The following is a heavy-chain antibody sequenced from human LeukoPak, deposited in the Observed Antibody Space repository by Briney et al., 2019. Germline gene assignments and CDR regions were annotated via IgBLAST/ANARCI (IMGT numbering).Heavy chain of an antibody. CDR2: INHSGST. CDR1: GGSFSGYY. J-gene: IGHJ4*02. CDR3: ARGSEYYYDSSGYPRH. Sequence: KPSETLSLTCAVYGGSFSGYYWSWIRQPPGKGLEWIGEINHSGSTNYNPSLKSRVTISVDTSKNQFSLKLSSVTAADTAVYYCARGSEYYYDSSGYPRHWGQGTLVTVSS. D-gene: IGHD3-22*01. V-gene: IGHV4-34*01.